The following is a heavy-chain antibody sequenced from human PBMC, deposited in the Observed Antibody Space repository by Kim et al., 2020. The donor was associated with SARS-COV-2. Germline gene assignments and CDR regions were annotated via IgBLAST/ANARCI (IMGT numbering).Heavy chain of an antibody. J-gene: IGHJ4*02. CDR3: ARDVGSTSCYTGRGVCSYFDY. V-gene: IGHV1-69*04. CDR2: IIPILGIA. D-gene: IGHD2-2*02. CDR1: GGTFSSYT. Sequence: SVKVSCKASGGTFSSYTISWVRQAPGQGLEWMGRIIPILGIANYAQKFQGRVTITADKSTSTAYMELSSLRSEDTAVYYCARDVGSTSCYTGRGVCSYFDYWGQGTLVTVSS.